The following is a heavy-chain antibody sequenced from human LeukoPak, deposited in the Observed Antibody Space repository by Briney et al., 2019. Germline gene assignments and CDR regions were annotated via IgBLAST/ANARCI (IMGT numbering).Heavy chain of an antibody. CDR2: IYYSGST. CDR3: ARGLGSDAFDI. J-gene: IGHJ3*02. V-gene: IGHV4-30-4*01. Sequence: SETLSLTCTVSGGSISSGDYYWSWIRQPPGKGLEWIGYIYYSGSTYYNPSLKSRVTISVDTSKNQLSLKLSSVTAADTAVYYCARGLGSDAFDIWGQGTMVTVSS. CDR1: GGSISSGDYY.